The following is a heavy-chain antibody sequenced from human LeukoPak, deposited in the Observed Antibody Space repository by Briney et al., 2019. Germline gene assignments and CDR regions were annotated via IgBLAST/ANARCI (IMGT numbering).Heavy chain of an antibody. D-gene: IGHD2-2*01. CDR3: LRYCSSISCSS. V-gene: IGHV1-2*02. CDR2: INPKNGDT. Sequence: GASVKVSCEASGYTFTDYYIHWVRQAPGQGLEWMGYINPKNGDTNYAQKFQGRVTMTRDTSISTAYMELTRLTSDDTAVYYCLRYCSSISCSSWGQGTLVTVSS. CDR1: GYTFTDYY. J-gene: IGHJ4*02.